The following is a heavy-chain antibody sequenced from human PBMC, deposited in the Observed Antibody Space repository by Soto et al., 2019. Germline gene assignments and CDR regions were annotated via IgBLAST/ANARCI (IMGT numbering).Heavy chain of an antibody. J-gene: IGHJ6*02. Sequence: ASVKVSCKASGYTFTGYYMHWVRQAPGQGLEWMGWINPNSGGTNYAQKFQGWVTMTRDTSVSTAYMELSRLRSDDTAVYYCARSRGYSGYDLFHYGMDVWGQGTTVTVSS. V-gene: IGHV1-2*04. CDR2: INPNSGGT. CDR3: ARSRGYSGYDLFHYGMDV. D-gene: IGHD5-12*01. CDR1: GYTFTGYY.